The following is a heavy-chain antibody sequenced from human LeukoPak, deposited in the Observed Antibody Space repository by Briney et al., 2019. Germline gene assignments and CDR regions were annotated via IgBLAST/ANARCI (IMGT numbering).Heavy chain of an antibody. CDR3: AREKVAYSSGWRLRYYFDY. D-gene: IGHD6-19*01. Sequence: GGSLRLSCAASGFTFSSYGMSWVRQAPGKGLEWVSAISGSGGSTYYADSVKGRFTISRDNSKNTLYLQMNSLRAEDTAVYYCAREKVAYSSGWRLRYYFDYWGQGTLVTVSS. J-gene: IGHJ4*02. CDR1: GFTFSSYG. V-gene: IGHV3-23*01. CDR2: ISGSGGST.